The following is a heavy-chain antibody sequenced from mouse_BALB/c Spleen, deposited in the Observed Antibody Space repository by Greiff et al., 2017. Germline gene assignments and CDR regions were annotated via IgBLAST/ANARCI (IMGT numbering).Heavy chain of an antibody. Sequence: QVQLQQSGAELVMPGASVKMSCKASGYTFTSYWINWVKQRPGQGLEWIGNIYPSDSYTNYNQKFKDKATLTVDKSSSTAYMQLSSPTSEDSAVYYCTRNGKLHAMDYWGQGTSVTVSS. J-gene: IGHJ4*01. CDR2: IYPSDSYT. D-gene: IGHD1-1*01. CDR1: GYTFTSYW. CDR3: TRNGKLHAMDY. V-gene: IGHV1-69*01.